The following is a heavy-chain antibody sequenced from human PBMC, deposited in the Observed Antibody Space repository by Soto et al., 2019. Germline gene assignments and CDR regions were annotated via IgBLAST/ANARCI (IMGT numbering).Heavy chain of an antibody. CDR2: IYYTGST. D-gene: IGHD3-22*01. J-gene: IGHJ4*02. CDR3: ARVDGYFFFFDN. V-gene: IGHV4-59*01. CDR1: GAAINSYY. Sequence: SETLSLTCTVSGAAINSYYWSWLRQAPGLGLEWIGYIYYTGSTNYNPSLESRVTVSVDRSRNQFSLELRSVTAADTAVYYCARVDGYFFFFDNWGQGTQVT.